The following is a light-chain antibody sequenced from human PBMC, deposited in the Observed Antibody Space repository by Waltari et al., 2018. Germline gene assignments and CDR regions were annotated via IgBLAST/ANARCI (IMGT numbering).Light chain of an antibody. Sequence: QSALTQPAPVSGSPGQSITISSTGTSSDVGRYNYVSCYQHHPGKAPDLIIDAVSSRPSWVSSRFSGSKSGNTASLTISGLQAEDEADYYCSSYAGTSTRVVFGGGTKLTVL. V-gene: IGLV2-14*01. CDR1: SSDVGRYNY. CDR3: SSYAGTSTRVV. CDR2: AVS. J-gene: IGLJ2*01.